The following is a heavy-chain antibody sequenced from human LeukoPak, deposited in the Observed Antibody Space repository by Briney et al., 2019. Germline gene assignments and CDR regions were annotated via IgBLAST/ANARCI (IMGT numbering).Heavy chain of an antibody. CDR2: IKSKANSYAT. V-gene: IGHV3-73*01. Sequence: GGSLRLSCAASGFTFSGSAMHWVSQASGKGLEWVGRIKSKANSYATAYAASVKGRFTISRDDSKNTAYLQMNSLKTEDTAVYYCTRRPDYYDSSGYENWGQGTLVTVSS. CDR1: GFTFSGSA. CDR3: TRRPDYYDSSGYEN. D-gene: IGHD3-22*01. J-gene: IGHJ4*02.